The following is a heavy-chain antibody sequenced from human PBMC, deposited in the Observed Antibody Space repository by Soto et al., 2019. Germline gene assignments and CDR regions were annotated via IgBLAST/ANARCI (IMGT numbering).Heavy chain of an antibody. CDR2: IKQDGSEK. J-gene: IGHJ5*02. D-gene: IGHD2-2*01. Sequence: EVQLVESGGGLVQPGGSLRLSCAASGFTFSSYWMSWVRQAPGKGLEWVANIKQDGSEKYDVDSVKGRCTISRDNAKNSLYLQMNSLRAEDTAVYYCARDLIDIVVVPAASSPWGQGTLVTVSS. V-gene: IGHV3-7*01. CDR1: GFTFSSYW. CDR3: ARDLIDIVVVPAASSP.